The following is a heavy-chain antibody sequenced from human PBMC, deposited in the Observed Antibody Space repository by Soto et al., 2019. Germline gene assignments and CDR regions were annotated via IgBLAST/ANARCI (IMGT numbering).Heavy chain of an antibody. CDR1: GFSLTSSGVG. CDR2: IYWDEDK. CDR3: GHSGGYRIIDY. D-gene: IGHD2-15*01. V-gene: IGHV2-5*02. Sequence: SGPTLGNPAQTVTLTCTFCGFSLTSSGVGVGWIRQPPGKALEWLGIIYWDEDKRYSPSLRSRLTITKDTSKNQVVLKMTYMDPVDTATYYCGHSGGYRIIDYWGQGILVTVSS. J-gene: IGHJ4*01.